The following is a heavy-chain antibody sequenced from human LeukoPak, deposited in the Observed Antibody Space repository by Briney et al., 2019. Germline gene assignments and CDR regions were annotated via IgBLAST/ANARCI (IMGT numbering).Heavy chain of an antibody. CDR1: GLTFRTTW. V-gene: IGHV3-74*01. Sequence: GESLRLSCATSGLTFRTTWMHWVRQAPGKGLMWVSRMNGEGTTIDYADSVKGRFTISRDNSKNTLYLQMNSLRAEGTAVYYCARDRDGYSHFDYWGQGTLVTVSS. D-gene: IGHD5-24*01. J-gene: IGHJ4*02. CDR2: MNGEGTTI. CDR3: ARDRDGYSHFDY.